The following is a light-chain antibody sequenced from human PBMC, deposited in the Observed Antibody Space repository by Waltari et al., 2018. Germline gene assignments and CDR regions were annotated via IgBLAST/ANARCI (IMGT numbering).Light chain of an antibody. V-gene: IGKV1-6*01. CDR2: AAS. CDR1: QGIRND. CDR3: LQDYNYPRT. J-gene: IGKJ1*01. Sequence: AIQMTQSPSSLSASVGDRVTITCRASQGIRNDLVWYKQKTGKAPRFLIYAASSLQTVVPSRFSGSGSGTDFTLTISSLQPEDFATYYCLQDYNYPRTFGQGTKVDIK.